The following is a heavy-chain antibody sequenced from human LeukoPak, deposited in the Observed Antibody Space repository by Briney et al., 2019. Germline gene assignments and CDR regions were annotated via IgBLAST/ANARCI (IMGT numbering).Heavy chain of an antibody. D-gene: IGHD6-13*01. CDR2: IIPIFGTA. CDR1: GGTFSSYA. J-gene: IGHJ6*03. CDR3: ARGRSSSWYGRDYYYYMDV. V-gene: IGHV1-69*06. Sequence: ASVKVSCKASGGTFSSYAISWVRQAPGQGLEWMGGIIPIFGTANYAQKFQDRVTITADKSTSTAYMELSSLRSEDTAVYYCARGRSSSWYGRDYYYYMDVWGKGTTVTVSS.